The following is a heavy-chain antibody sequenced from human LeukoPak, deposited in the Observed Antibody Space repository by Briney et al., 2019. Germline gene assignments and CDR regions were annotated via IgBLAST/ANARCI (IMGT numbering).Heavy chain of an antibody. CDR3: ARDVHDSSGYSVDY. CDR1: GFTFSNYW. V-gene: IGHV3-7*01. Sequence: GGSLRLSCAASGFTFSNYWLTWVRQAPGQGLEWVANIKQDGSEKHYVDSVKGQFTISRDNAKNTLYLLMNSLRAEDTAVYYCARDVHDSSGYSVDYWGQGTLVTVSS. CDR2: IKQDGSEK. D-gene: IGHD3-22*01. J-gene: IGHJ4*02.